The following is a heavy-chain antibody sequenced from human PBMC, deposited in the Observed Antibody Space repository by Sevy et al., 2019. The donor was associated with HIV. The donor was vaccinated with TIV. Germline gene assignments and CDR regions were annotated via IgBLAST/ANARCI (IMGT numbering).Heavy chain of an antibody. CDR2: INSGSSTI. J-gene: IGHJ3*02. Sequence: GGSLRLSCAASGFSFSTYIMTWVRQAPGKGLEWVSYINSGSSTIYYADSVKGRFAISRDNAKSSLYLQMNSLRTEDTAVYYCASQRVGPTPRDAFEIWGQGTMVTVSS. CDR3: ASQRVGPTPRDAFEI. D-gene: IGHD1-26*01. CDR1: GFSFSTYI. V-gene: IGHV3-48*01.